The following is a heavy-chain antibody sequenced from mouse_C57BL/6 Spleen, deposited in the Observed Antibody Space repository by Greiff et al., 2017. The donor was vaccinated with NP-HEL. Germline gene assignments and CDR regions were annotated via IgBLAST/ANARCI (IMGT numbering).Heavy chain of an antibody. D-gene: IGHD1-1*01. CDR2: INPSNGGT. Sequence: QVQLKQPGTELVKPGASVKLSCKASGYTFTSYWMHWVKQRPGQGLEWIGNINPSNGGTNYNEKFKSKATLTVDKSSSTAYMQLSSLTSEDSAVYYCARWGYGSSVFAYWGQGTLVTVSA. CDR3: ARWGYGSSVFAY. V-gene: IGHV1-53*01. CDR1: GYTFTSYW. J-gene: IGHJ3*01.